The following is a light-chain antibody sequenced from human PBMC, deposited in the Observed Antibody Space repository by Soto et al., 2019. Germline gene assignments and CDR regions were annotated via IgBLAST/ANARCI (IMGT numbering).Light chain of an antibody. Sequence: QSVLTQPPSASGSPGQSVTISCTGTSSDIGSYNYVSWYQQHPGKVPKLMIYEVSQWPSGVPDRFSGSKSGNTASLTVSGLQVDDEADYYCSSYAGSNNPVIFGGGTKVTVL. V-gene: IGLV2-8*01. J-gene: IGLJ2*01. CDR1: SSDIGSYNY. CDR3: SSYAGSNNPVI. CDR2: EVS.